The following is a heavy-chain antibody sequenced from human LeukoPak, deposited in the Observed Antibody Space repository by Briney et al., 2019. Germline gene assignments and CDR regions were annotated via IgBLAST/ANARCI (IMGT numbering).Heavy chain of an antibody. CDR2: IYYLGAT. CDR3: AKEGSSGLFDS. D-gene: IGHD3-22*01. CDR1: GGSISSDY. Sequence: PSETLSLTCTVSGGSISSDYWSWIRQPPRKGLEWIGYIYYLGATNYNPSLESRVAISTAPSKTQFSLKVTSVTAADTAVYYCAKEGSSGLFDSWGQGILVTVSS. J-gene: IGHJ4*02. V-gene: IGHV4-59*01.